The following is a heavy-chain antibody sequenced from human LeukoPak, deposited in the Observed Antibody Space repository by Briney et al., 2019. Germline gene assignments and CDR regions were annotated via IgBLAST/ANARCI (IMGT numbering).Heavy chain of an antibody. J-gene: IGHJ4*02. CDR2: ISAYNGNT. D-gene: IGHD4-17*01. CDR3: ARDGPLGTVSFFDY. CDR1: GYTFTSYD. V-gene: IGHV1-18*01. Sequence: ASVKVSCKASGYTFTSYDINWVRQATGQGLEWMGWISAYNGNTNYAQKLQGRVTMTTDTSTSTAYMELGSLRSDDTAVYYCARDGPLGTVSFFDYWGQGTLVTVSS.